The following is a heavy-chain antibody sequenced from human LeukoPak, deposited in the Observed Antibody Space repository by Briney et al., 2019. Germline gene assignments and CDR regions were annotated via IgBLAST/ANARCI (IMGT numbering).Heavy chain of an antibody. J-gene: IGHJ4*02. D-gene: IGHD1/OR15-1a*01. CDR3: ASNNNFKY. CDR1: GLSFSGQW. Sequence: TGGSLRLSCTASGLSFSGQWMNWVRQSPGQGLEWVANIKYDGSEKYYVDSVKGRFTISREDAKNSLSLQMDSVRPEDTAVYYCASNNNFKYWGQGTLVIVSS. V-gene: IGHV3-7*01. CDR2: IKYDGSEK.